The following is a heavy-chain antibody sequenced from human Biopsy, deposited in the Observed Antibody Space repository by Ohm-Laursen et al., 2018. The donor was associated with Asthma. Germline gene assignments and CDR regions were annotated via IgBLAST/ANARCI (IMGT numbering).Heavy chain of an antibody. J-gene: IGHJ4*02. V-gene: IGHV1-46*01. D-gene: IGHD1/OR15-1a*01. Sequence: GASVKVSCKASGYSFTSDYIHWVRQAPGQGLEWMGIFNPSGGGTSYAQKFQGRVTMTRDTSTSTVYMELSSLRSEDTAVYYCARPSGTNPHYFDYWGQGTLVTVSS. CDR3: ARPSGTNPHYFDY. CDR1: GYSFTSDY. CDR2: FNPSGGGT.